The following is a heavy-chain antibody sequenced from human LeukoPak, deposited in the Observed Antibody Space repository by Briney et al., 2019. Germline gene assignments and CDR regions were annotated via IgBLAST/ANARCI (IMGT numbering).Heavy chain of an antibody. CDR1: GGSISTSSYY. V-gene: IGHV4-39*01. Sequence: SETLSLTCTVSGGSISTSSYYWGWIRQPPGKGLEWIGDMYYSGTTYYDPSLKSRVTMSVDTSKNQFSLRLTSVAAADTAVYYCAARAATGTIVDSWGQGTLVTVSS. CDR2: MYYSGTT. J-gene: IGHJ4*02. CDR3: AARAATGTIVDS. D-gene: IGHD6-13*01.